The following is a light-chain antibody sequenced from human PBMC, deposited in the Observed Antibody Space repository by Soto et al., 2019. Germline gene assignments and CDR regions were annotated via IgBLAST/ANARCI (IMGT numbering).Light chain of an antibody. CDR1: QSVSSN. J-gene: IGKJ1*01. V-gene: IGKV3-15*01. Sequence: EILMTQSPATLSVSPGERATLSCRANQSVSSNLAWYQQKPGQAPRLLIYGASTRATGIPARFSGSGSGTDFTLTISSLQSDDVAVYYCQQYNSYSPTFGQGTRVEIK. CDR3: QQYNSYSPT. CDR2: GAS.